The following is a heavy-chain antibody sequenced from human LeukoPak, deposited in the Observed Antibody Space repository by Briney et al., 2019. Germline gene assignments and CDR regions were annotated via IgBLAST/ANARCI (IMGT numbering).Heavy chain of an antibody. D-gene: IGHD2-21*01. J-gene: IGHJ4*02. CDR2: IYHSGST. V-gene: IGHV4-4*02. CDR3: ARGKAGDYFDY. Sequence: IGEIYHSGSTNYNPSLKSRVTISVDKSKNQFSLKLSSVTAADTAVYYCARGKAGDYFDYWGQGTLVTVSS.